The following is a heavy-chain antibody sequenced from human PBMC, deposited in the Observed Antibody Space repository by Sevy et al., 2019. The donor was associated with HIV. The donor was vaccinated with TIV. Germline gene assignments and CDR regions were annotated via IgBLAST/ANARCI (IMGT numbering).Heavy chain of an antibody. CDR2: INAISSNT. D-gene: IGHD2-15*01. V-gene: IGHV3-21*01. CDR1: GFTFSSYA. CDR3: ARDSFSGANAVYGY. J-gene: IGHJ4*02. Sequence: GGSLRLSCAASGFTFSSYAMNWVRQAPGKGLEWVSSINAISSNTYYADSVKGRFTISRDNAENSLYLQMNSVRAEDTAVYYCARDSFSGANAVYGYWGQGTLVTVSS.